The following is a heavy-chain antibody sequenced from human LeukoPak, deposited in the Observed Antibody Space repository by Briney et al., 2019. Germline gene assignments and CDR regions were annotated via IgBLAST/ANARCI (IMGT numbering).Heavy chain of an antibody. D-gene: IGHD1-26*01. V-gene: IGHV3-64D*09. CDR2: ISTNGGST. CDR3: VKYSGNYNYCFDP. CDR1: GFTFSNYA. Sequence: PGGSLRLSCSASGFTFSNYAMHWVRQAPGTGLEYVSAISTNGGSTYYADSVKGRFTISRDNSKNTLYLQMTSLTAEDTAVYYCVKYSGNYNYCFDPWGQGTLVTVSS. J-gene: IGHJ5*02.